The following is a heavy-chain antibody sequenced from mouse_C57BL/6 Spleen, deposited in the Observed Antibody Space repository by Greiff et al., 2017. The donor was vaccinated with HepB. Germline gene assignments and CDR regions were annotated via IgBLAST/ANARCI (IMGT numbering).Heavy chain of an antibody. CDR2: IYPGSGST. CDR1: GYTFTSYW. Sequence: VQLQQSGAELVKPGASVKMSCKASGYTFTSYWITWVKQRPGPGLEWIGDIYPGSGSTNYNEKFKSKATLTVDTSSSTAYLQLSSLTSEDSAVYYCANYGSSYWYFDVWGTGTTVTVSS. V-gene: IGHV1-55*01. D-gene: IGHD1-1*01. CDR3: ANYGSSYWYFDV. J-gene: IGHJ1*03.